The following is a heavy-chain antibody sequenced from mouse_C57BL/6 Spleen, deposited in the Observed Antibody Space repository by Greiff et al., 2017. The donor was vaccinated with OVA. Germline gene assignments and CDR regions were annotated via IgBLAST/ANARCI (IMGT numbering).Heavy chain of an antibody. Sequence: EVMLVESEGGLVQPGSSMKLSCTASGFTFSDYYMAWVRQVPEKGLEWVANISYDGSSTYYLDSLKSRFIISRDNAKNILYLQMSSLKSEDTATYYCASDRRYYYVSSYYAMYYWGQATSVTVSS. CDR3: ASDRRYYYVSSYYAMYY. CDR1: GFTFSDYY. J-gene: IGHJ4*01. CDR2: ISYDGSST. D-gene: IGHD1-1*01. V-gene: IGHV5-16*01.